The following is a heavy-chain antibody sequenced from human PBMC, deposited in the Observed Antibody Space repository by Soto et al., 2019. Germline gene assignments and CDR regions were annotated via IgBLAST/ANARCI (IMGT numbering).Heavy chain of an antibody. Sequence: ASVKVSCKASGYTFTSYGISWVRQAPGQGLEWMGWISAYNGNTNYALKLQGRVTMTTDTSTTTAYMGLRSLRSDDTAVYYCARDVSLIAAAAWVWGQGTLVTVSS. J-gene: IGHJ4*02. V-gene: IGHV1-18*01. CDR1: GYTFTSYG. D-gene: IGHD6-13*01. CDR3: ARDVSLIAAAAWV. CDR2: ISAYNGNT.